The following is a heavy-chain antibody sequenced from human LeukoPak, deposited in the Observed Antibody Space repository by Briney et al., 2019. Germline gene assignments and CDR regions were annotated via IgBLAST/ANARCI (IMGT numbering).Heavy chain of an antibody. J-gene: IGHJ6*02. Sequence: SVKVSCKASGGTFSSYAISWVRQAPGQGLEWMGRIIPIFGIANYAQKFQGRVTITADKSTSTAYMELSSLGSEDTAVYYCARLSAWQWLSNYYYGMDVWGQGTTVTVSS. CDR1: GGTFSSYA. V-gene: IGHV1-69*04. CDR3: ARLSAWQWLSNYYYGMDV. D-gene: IGHD6-19*01. CDR2: IIPIFGIA.